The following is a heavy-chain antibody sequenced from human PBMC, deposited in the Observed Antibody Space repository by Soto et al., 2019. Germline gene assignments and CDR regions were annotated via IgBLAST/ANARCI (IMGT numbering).Heavy chain of an antibody. V-gene: IGHV1-18*01. D-gene: IGHD2-2*01. CDR1: GYTFIDYA. CDR3: ARGGFLVVPDVYNWFDP. J-gene: IGHJ5*02. Sequence: QVQLVQSGTEVKKPGASVKVSCKASGYTFIDYAISWVRQAPGQGLEWMGWINSRNGDTRYAQNLRDRVTMTTDTSTATADIELRSLTSDDTAVYYCARGGFLVVPDVYNWFDPWGQGTLVTVSS. CDR2: INSRNGDT.